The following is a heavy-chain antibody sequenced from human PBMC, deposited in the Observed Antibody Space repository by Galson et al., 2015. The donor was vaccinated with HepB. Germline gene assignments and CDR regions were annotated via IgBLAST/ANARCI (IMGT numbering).Heavy chain of an antibody. Sequence: SLRLSCAASGVNFSNYGMRWVRQAPGKGLEWGSVISYDGRNKYYTDSVKGPFTISRENSKNMVYLQMNSLRAEDTALYYCAKDPYLYSALAGTMAGFDYWGQGTLVTVSS. CDR3: AKDPYLYSALAGTMAGFDY. CDR1: GVNFSNYG. D-gene: IGHD6-19*01. V-gene: IGHV3-30*18. CDR2: ISYDGRNK. J-gene: IGHJ4*02.